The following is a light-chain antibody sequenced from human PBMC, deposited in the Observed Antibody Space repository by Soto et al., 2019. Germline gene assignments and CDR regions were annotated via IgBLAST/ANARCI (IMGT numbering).Light chain of an antibody. J-gene: IGLJ3*02. CDR3: QTWSTDIRV. Sequence: QLVLTQPPSASASLGASVKLTCTLSSGHNSYAIAWHQQQPEKGPRYLMKRNSDGSHSKGDGIPDRFSGSSSGAGRYLTIPSLQSEDEADYYCQTWSTDIRVFGGGTKLAVL. CDR1: SGHNSYA. CDR2: RNSDGSH. V-gene: IGLV4-69*01.